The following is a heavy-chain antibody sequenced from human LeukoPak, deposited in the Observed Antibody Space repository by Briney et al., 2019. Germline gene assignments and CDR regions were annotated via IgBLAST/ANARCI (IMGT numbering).Heavy chain of an antibody. J-gene: IGHJ3*02. CDR2: IYYSGST. Sequence: PSETLSLTCTVSGGSISSSSYYWGWIRQPPGKGLEWIGSIYYSGSTYYNPSLKSRVTISVDTSKNQFSLKLSSVTAADTAVYYCASPIKYDCSGGSCYGEPADAFDIWGQGTMVTVSS. CDR1: GGSISSSSYY. CDR3: ASPIKYDCSGGSCYGEPADAFDI. V-gene: IGHV4-39*01. D-gene: IGHD2-15*01.